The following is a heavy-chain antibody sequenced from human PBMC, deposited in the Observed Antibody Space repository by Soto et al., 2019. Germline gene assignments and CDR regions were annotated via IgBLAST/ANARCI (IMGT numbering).Heavy chain of an antibody. CDR1: GFTFTSSA. Sequence: SVKVSCKASGFTFTSSAVQWVRQARGQRLGWIGWIVVGSGNTNYAQKFQERVTITRDMSTSTAYMELSSLRSEDTAVYYCAADVYYGSGTFDYWGQGTLVTVSS. CDR2: IVVGSGNT. V-gene: IGHV1-58*01. CDR3: AADVYYGSGTFDY. D-gene: IGHD3-10*01. J-gene: IGHJ4*02.